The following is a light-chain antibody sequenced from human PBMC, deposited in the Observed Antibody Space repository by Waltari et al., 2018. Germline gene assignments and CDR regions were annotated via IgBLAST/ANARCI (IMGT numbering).Light chain of an antibody. Sequence: IQLTQSPSSLSVSVGDRVTFTCRASQDISTYVAWYQQKAGKAPKLLIYAASTLQSGVPSRFSGSGSGTEFTLTIGNLQPEDFASYYCQQVKTYPLTFGGGTKVEI. CDR1: QDISTY. J-gene: IGKJ4*01. V-gene: IGKV1-9*01. CDR3: QQVKTYPLT. CDR2: AAS.